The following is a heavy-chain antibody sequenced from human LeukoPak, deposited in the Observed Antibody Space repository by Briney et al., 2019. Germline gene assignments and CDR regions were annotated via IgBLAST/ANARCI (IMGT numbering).Heavy chain of an antibody. J-gene: IGHJ4*02. D-gene: IGHD3-22*01. CDR3: ARADYDSSGYYYSPFDY. V-gene: IGHV3-21*01. CDR2: ISSSSSYI. Sequence: PGGSLRLFCAAPGFTFSSYSMNWVRQAPGKGLEWVSSISSSSSYIYYADSVKGRFTISRDNAKNSLYLQMNSLRAEDTAVYYCARADYDSSGYYYSPFDYWGQGTLVTVSS. CDR1: GFTFSSYS.